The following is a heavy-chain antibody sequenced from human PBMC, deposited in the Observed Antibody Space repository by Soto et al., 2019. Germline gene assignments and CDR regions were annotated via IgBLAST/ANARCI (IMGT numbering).Heavy chain of an antibody. CDR2: IYYSGST. D-gene: IGHD2-2*01. CDR1: CGSVSSGSYY. CDR3: ATDYQGFSY. J-gene: IGHJ4*02. V-gene: IGHV4-61*01. Sequence: NPXETLSLTCTVACGSVSSGSYYWSWIRQPPGKGLEWIGYIYYSGSTNYNPSLKSRVTISVDRSKNQFSLKLSSVPASDTAVYYRATDYQGFSYWHQGTLVTVSS.